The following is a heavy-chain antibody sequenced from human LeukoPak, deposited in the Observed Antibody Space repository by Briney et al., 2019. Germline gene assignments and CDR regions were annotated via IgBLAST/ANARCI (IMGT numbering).Heavy chain of an antibody. V-gene: IGHV3-30*18. Sequence: GGSLRLSCAASGFTFSSYGMHWVRQAPGKGLEWVAVISYDGSNKYYADSVKGRFTISRDNSKNTLYLQMISLRAEDTAVYYCAKDRYSGSYYHDYWGQGTLVTVSS. D-gene: IGHD1-26*01. J-gene: IGHJ4*02. CDR2: ISYDGSNK. CDR3: AKDRYSGSYYHDY. CDR1: GFTFSSYG.